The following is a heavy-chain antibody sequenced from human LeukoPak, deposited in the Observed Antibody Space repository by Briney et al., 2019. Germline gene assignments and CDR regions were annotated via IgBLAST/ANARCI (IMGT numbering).Heavy chain of an antibody. Sequence: GGSLRLSCAASGFTFSSYSMNWVRQAPGKGLEWVSFISTSSIYIYYADSVKGRFTISRDNAKNSLYLQMNSLRAEDTAVYYCVRVDSSGYGLHWGLDYWGQGTLVTVSS. CDR2: ISTSSIYI. D-gene: IGHD3-22*01. CDR3: VRVDSSGYGLHWGLDY. CDR1: GFTFSSYS. J-gene: IGHJ4*02. V-gene: IGHV3-21*01.